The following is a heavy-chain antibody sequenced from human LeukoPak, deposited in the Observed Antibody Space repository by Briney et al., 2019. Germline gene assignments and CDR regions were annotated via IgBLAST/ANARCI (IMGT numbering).Heavy chain of an antibody. J-gene: IGHJ6*04. CDR1: GFTFSSYS. Sequence: PGGSLRLSCEASGFTFSSYSMNWVRQAPGKGLEWISYISTSTTTIYYANSVKGRFTISRDNAKKSLYLQMNSLRVEDTGVYYCSGSVVWGKGTTVTISS. CDR3: SGSVV. CDR2: ISTSTTTI. V-gene: IGHV3-48*01.